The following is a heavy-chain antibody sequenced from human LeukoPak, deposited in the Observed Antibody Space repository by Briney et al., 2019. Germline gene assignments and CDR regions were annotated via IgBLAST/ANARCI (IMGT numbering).Heavy chain of an antibody. V-gene: IGHV3-23*01. CDR1: GFTFSSYA. Sequence: GGSLRLSCAASGFTFSSYAMSWVRQAPGKGLEWVSAISGSGGSTYYADSVKGRFTISRDNSRNTLYLQMNSLRGEDTALYYCADAVVGAPAHYWGQGTLVTVSS. J-gene: IGHJ4*02. CDR3: ADAVVGAPAHY. CDR2: ISGSGGST. D-gene: IGHD1-26*01.